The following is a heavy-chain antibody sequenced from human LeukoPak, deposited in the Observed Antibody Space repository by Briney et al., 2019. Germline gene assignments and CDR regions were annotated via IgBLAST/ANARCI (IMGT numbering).Heavy chain of an antibody. CDR3: ERVVGIQIWALNY. D-gene: IGHD5-18*01. V-gene: IGHV3-74*01. J-gene: IGHJ4*02. CDR1: GFTFSSYW. CDR2: INSDGSST. Sequence: GGSLRLSCAASGFTFSSYWMFWVRQVPGKGRVCVSRINSDGSSTSYADSVKGRFTISRDNAKNTLYLQMHSLRDDDTDVYYCERVVGIQIWALNYWGQGTLVTVSS.